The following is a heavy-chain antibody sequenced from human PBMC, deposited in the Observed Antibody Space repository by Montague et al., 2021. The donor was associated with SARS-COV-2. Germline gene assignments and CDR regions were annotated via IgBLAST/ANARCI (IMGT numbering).Heavy chain of an antibody. CDR1: GGSISSGSRH. D-gene: IGHD1-26*01. CDR2: IDTSGKT. J-gene: IGHJ6*02. CDR3: ARRIDYYGIDV. V-gene: IGHV4-61*02. Sequence: TLSLTCTASGGSISSGSRHWSWIRQPCGKGLEWIGRIDTSGKTKYXPSLKSRVTISVDTSKNQFSLKLSSVTAADTAVYYCARRIDYYGIDVWGQGTTVTVSS.